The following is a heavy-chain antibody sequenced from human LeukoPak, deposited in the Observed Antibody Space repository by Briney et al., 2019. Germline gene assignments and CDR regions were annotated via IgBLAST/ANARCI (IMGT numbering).Heavy chain of an antibody. Sequence: PGGSLRLSCVGSGSTPSSYGIHWVRHAPGKGLEWGAVIWYDGSHEYYADSVKGRFTISRDNSKNTLYLQMNSLRGEDTAVYYCARGDLYGDYVILNWGQGTLVTVSS. D-gene: IGHD4-17*01. CDR2: IWYDGSHE. J-gene: IGHJ4*02. CDR3: ARGDLYGDYVILN. V-gene: IGHV3-33*08. CDR1: GSTPSSYG.